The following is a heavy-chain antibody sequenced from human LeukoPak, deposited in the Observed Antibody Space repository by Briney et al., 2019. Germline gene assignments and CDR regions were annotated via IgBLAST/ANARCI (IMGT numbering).Heavy chain of an antibody. Sequence: SETLSLTCTVSGGSISSYYWSWIRQPPGKGLEWIGYNYYSGSTNYNPSLKSRVTISVDTSKNQFSLKLSSVTAADTAVYYCARGGYCSSTSCYYKWFDPWGQGTLVTVSS. D-gene: IGHD2-2*01. J-gene: IGHJ5*02. CDR2: NYYSGST. V-gene: IGHV4-59*12. CDR3: ARGGYCSSTSCYYKWFDP. CDR1: GGSISSYY.